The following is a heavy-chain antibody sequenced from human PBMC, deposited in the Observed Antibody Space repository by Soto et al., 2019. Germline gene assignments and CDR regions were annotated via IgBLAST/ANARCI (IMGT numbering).Heavy chain of an antibody. Sequence: SVKVSCKASGGTFSSYTISWVRQAPGQGLEWMGRIIPILGIANYAQKFQGRVTITADKSTSTAYMELSSLRSEDTAVYYCARDRGYSGYVYYYYGMDVWGQGTTVTVSS. V-gene: IGHV1-69*04. J-gene: IGHJ6*02. CDR3: ARDRGYSGYVYYYYGMDV. CDR2: IIPILGIA. D-gene: IGHD5-12*01. CDR1: GGTFSSYT.